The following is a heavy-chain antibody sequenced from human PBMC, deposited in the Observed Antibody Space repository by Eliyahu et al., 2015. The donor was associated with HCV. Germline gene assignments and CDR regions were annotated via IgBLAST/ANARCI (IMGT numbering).Heavy chain of an antibody. Sequence: EVQLVQSGAEVKKPGESXKISXKGSGYSFTSYWIGWVRXMPGKGLEWMGIIYPGDSDTRYSPSFQGQVTISADKSISTAYLQWSSLKASDTAMYYCARHIRYSSGCPDYWGQGTLVTVSS. J-gene: IGHJ4*02. CDR2: IYPGDSDT. V-gene: IGHV5-51*01. D-gene: IGHD6-19*01. CDR3: ARHIRYSSGCPDY. CDR1: GYSFTSYW.